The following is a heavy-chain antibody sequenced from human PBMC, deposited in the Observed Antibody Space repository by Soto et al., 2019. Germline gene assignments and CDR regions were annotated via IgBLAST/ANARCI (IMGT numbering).Heavy chain of an antibody. D-gene: IGHD1-26*01. V-gene: IGHV6-1*01. Sequence: PSHTLSLTCAISGYSVSSKSAAWNLIRQSPSRGLEWLGRTYYRSKWYNEYAVSVKSRIIINPDTSKNQFSLQLNSVTPEDTAVYYCARSGNEGAVDYWGQGTLVTVSS. CDR2: TYYRSKWYN. CDR3: ARSGNEGAVDY. J-gene: IGHJ4*02. CDR1: GYSVSSKSAA.